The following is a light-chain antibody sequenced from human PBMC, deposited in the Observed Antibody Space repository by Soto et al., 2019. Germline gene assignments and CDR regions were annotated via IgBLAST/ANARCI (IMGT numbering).Light chain of an antibody. CDR3: CSYAGSSTYV. CDR1: SRDVGAYNL. J-gene: IGLJ1*01. CDR2: EGS. V-gene: IGLV2-23*01. Sequence: SGLTQPASVSGSPGQSIAISCTGTSRDVGAYNLVSWYQQHPGKAPKLMIYEGSKRPSGVSNRFSGSKSGNTASLTISGLQAEDEADYYCCSYAGSSTYVFGTGTKVTFL.